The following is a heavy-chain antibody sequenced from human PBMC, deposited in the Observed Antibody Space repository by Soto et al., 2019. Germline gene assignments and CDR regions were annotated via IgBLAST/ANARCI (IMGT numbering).Heavy chain of an antibody. D-gene: IGHD3-10*01. J-gene: IGHJ4*02. CDR1: GDSISSGDYY. Sequence: SSETLSLTCTVSGDSISSGDYYWSWIRQPPGKGLEWIGYIYYSGTTYYNPSLKSRVTISVDMPMNQFSLKLTSVTAADTAVYYCGRMIRRVISFDDWCQGALVTVSS. CDR2: IYYSGTT. V-gene: IGHV4-30-4*01. CDR3: GRMIRRVISFDD.